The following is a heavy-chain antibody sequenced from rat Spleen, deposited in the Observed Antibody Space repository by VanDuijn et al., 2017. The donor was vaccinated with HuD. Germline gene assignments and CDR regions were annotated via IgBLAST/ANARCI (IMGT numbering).Heavy chain of an antibody. V-gene: IGHV5-20*01. Sequence: EVQLVESGGGSVQPGRSLKLSCAASGFIFSDYYMAWVRQAPTKGLEWVASISYDGGGTYYRDSVKGRFSISRDNAESSLHLQMDSLRSEETATYYCVRLLGAPDWYFDFWGPGTMVTVSS. CDR2: ISYDGGGT. J-gene: IGHJ1*01. CDR3: VRLLGAPDWYFDF. D-gene: IGHD5-1*01. CDR1: GFIFSDYY.